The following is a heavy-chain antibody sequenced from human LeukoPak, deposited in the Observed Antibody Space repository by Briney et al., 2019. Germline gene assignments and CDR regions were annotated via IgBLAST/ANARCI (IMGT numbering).Heavy chain of an antibody. CDR3: AHVKARSGSTFDI. V-gene: IGHV3-48*03. CDR2: ISSSGSTI. CDR1: GFTFSSYE. D-gene: IGHD3-10*01. J-gene: IGHJ3*02. Sequence: GGSLRLSCAASGFTFSSYEMNWVRQAPGKGLEGVSYISSSGSTIYYADSVKGRFTISRDNAKNSLYLQMNSLRAEDTAVYYCAHVKARSGSTFDIWGQGTMVTVSS.